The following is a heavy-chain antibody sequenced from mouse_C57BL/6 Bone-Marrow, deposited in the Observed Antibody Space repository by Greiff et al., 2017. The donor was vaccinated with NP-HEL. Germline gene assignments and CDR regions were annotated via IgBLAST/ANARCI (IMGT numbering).Heavy chain of an antibody. CDR1: GYTFTSYW. D-gene: IGHD2-3*01. V-gene: IGHV1-50*01. CDR3: ARNGYYPWFAY. CDR2: IDPSDSYT. J-gene: IGHJ3*01. Sequence: VQLQQPGAELVKPGASVKLSCKASGYTFTSYWMQWVKQRPGQGLEWIGEIDPSDSYTNYNQKFKGKATLTVDTSSSTAYMQLSSRTSEDSAVYYCARNGYYPWFAYWGQGTLVTVSA.